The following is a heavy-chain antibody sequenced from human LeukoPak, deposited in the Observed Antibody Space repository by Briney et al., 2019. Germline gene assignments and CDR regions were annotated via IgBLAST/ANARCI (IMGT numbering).Heavy chain of an antibody. CDR2: ISSSSSYI. J-gene: IGHJ4*02. CDR1: GFTFSSYS. Sequence: GGSLRLSCAASGFTFSSYSMNWVRQAPGKGLEWVSSISSSSSYIYYADSVKGRFTISRDNSKNTLYLQMNTLRAEDTAVYWCTRGGEDTWNYWGQGTLVTVSS. V-gene: IGHV3-21*04. CDR3: TRGGEDTWNY. D-gene: IGHD1-20*01.